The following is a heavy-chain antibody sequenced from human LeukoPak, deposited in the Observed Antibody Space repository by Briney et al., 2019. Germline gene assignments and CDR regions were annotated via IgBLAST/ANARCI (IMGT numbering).Heavy chain of an antibody. V-gene: IGHV3-30-3*01. CDR1: GGTFSSYA. CDR2: ISYDGSNK. CDR3: ARSWEIRDAFDI. D-gene: IGHD1-26*01. Sequence: SCKASGGTFSSYAMHWVRQAPGKGLEWVAVISYDGSNKYYADSVKGRFTISRDNSKNTLYLQMNSLRAEDTAVYYCARSWEIRDAFDIWGQGTMVTVSS. J-gene: IGHJ3*02.